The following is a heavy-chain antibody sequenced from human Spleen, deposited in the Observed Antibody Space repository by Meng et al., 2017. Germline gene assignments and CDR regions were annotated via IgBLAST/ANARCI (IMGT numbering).Heavy chain of an antibody. CDR3: VRDFGGESDF. V-gene: IGHV3-74*01. CDR1: GFSFIDSA. D-gene: IGHD3-10*01. CDR2: LNPEETTI. Sequence: EHLVESGGGVVQPGRSLRLSCAACGFSFIDSAMHWVRQAPGKGLDWVSRLNPEETTISHAGSVMGRFTISRDVAKNTLYLQMNSLRAEDTAVYHCVRDFGGESDFWGQGTLVTVSS. J-gene: IGHJ4*02.